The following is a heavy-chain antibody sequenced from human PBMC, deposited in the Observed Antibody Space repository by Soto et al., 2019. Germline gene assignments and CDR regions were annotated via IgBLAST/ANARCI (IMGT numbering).Heavy chain of an antibody. CDR1: GGSISSYY. J-gene: IGHJ3*02. CDR3: ARRKGAVPAYAFDI. CDR2: IYYSGST. Sequence: SETLSLTCTVSGGSISSYYWSWIRQPPGKGLEWIGYIYYSGSTNYNPPLKSRVTISVDTSKNQFSLKLSSVTAADTAVYYCARRKGAVPAYAFDIWGQGTMVTVSS. D-gene: IGHD1-1*01. V-gene: IGHV4-59*08.